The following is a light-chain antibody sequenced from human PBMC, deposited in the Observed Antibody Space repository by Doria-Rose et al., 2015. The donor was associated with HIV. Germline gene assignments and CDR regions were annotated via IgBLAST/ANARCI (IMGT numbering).Light chain of an antibody. CDR2: DGS. V-gene: IGKV3-20*01. CDR1: QSFSSTY. Sequence: TQSPGTLSLSPGERATLSCRASQSFSSTYLAWYQQKPGQAPSLLISDGSTRATGIPDRFSASGSGTDFTLTINRLEPEDFALYYCHQYGTSWTFGQGTKAEI. CDR3: HQYGTSWT. J-gene: IGKJ1*01.